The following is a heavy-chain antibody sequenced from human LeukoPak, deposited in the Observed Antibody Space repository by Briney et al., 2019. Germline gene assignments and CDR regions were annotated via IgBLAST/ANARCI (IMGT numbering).Heavy chain of an antibody. J-gene: IGHJ4*02. CDR2: INPSGGST. V-gene: IGHV1-46*01. CDR3: ARSYGGKRTPDY. Sequence: ASVKVSCKASGYTFTGYYIHWVRQAPGQGLEWMGIINPSGGSTSYAQKFQGRVTMTRDMSTSTVYMELSSLRSEDTAVYYCARSYGGKRTPDYWGQGTLVTVSS. D-gene: IGHD4-23*01. CDR1: GYTFTGYY.